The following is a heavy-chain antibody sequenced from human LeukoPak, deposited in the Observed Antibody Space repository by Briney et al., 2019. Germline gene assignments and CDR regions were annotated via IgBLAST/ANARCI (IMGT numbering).Heavy chain of an antibody. CDR3: AKELRVRQGYDILTGYPH. J-gene: IGHJ4*02. V-gene: IGHV3-21*01. CDR2: ITISSSYT. D-gene: IGHD3-9*01. CDR1: GFTFNSYH. Sequence: GGSLRLSCAASGFTFNSYHMNWVRQAPGKGLEWVSSITISSSYTYYAESVKGRFTISRDNAENSLYLQMNSLRAEDTAVYYCAKELRVRQGYDILTGYPHWGQGTLVTVSS.